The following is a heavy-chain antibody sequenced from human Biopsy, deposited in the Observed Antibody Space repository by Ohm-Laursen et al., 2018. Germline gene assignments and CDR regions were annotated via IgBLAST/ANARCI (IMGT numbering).Heavy chain of an antibody. CDR3: AREGTSVTFFGKISDYYFDF. Sequence: SSVKVSCKASGYTFNTYGISWVRQAPGQGLEWLGGISVKTGNTNYTQKLQGRVTMTTDTSTNTAYMELRSLRSDDTALYYCAREGTSVTFFGKISDYYFDFWGPGTVVTVSS. D-gene: IGHD3-3*01. CDR1: GYTFNTYG. CDR2: ISVKTGNT. V-gene: IGHV1-18*04. J-gene: IGHJ4*02.